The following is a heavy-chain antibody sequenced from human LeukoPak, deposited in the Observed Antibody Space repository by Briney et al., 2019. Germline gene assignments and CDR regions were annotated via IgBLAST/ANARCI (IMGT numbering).Heavy chain of an antibody. Sequence: SETLSLTCTVSGYSISSGYYWGWIRQPPGKGLEWIGSIYHSGSTYYNPSLKSRVTISVDTSKNQFSLKLSSVTAADTAVYYCATRQVALYYFDYWGQGTLVTVSS. V-gene: IGHV4-38-2*02. D-gene: IGHD5-12*01. CDR1: GYSISSGYY. J-gene: IGHJ4*02. CDR2: IYHSGST. CDR3: ATRQVALYYFDY.